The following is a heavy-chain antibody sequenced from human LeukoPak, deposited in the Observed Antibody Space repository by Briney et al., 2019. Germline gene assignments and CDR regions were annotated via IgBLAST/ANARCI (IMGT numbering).Heavy chain of an antibody. CDR3: TRQSGTVTPIDY. CDR2: ISHSGIT. D-gene: IGHD4-17*01. J-gene: IGHJ4*02. V-gene: IGHV4-34*01. Sequence: ETSETLSLTCAVSSGSLSGYSWGWLRQPPGKGLEWVGEISHSGITNYNASLKSRVTISLKKSEIQFSLMLSSVTAADTAVYYCTRQSGTVTPIDYWSQGTLVTVSS. CDR1: SGSLSGYS.